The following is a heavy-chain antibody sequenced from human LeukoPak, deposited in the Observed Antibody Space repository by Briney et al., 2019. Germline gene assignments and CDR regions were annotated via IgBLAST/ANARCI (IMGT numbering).Heavy chain of an antibody. CDR1: GGSISSSSYY. CDR3: ARRNYYDSSGYYSPFDY. CDR2: IYYSGST. J-gene: IGHJ4*02. Sequence: PSETLSLTCTVSGGSISSSSYYWGWIRQPPGKGLEWIGSIYYSGSTYYNPSLKSRVTISVDTSKNQFSLKLSSVTAADTAVYYCARRNYYDSSGYYSPFDYWGQGTLVTVSS. V-gene: IGHV4-39*01. D-gene: IGHD3-22*01.